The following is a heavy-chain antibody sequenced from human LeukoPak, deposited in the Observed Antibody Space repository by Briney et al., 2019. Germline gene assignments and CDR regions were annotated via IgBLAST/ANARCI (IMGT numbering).Heavy chain of an antibody. CDR2: ISYDGSNK. V-gene: IGHV3-30*18. D-gene: IGHD6-13*01. CDR3: AKDGAGSWFGEAT. J-gene: IGHJ5*02. CDR1: GFTFSSFG. Sequence: GRSLRLSCAVSGFTFSSFGMQWVRQAPGKGLEWVALISYDGSNKHYADSEKGRFTISRDNSKNTLYLQMNGLRPEDTAVYYCAKDGAGSWFGEATWGQGTLVTVSS.